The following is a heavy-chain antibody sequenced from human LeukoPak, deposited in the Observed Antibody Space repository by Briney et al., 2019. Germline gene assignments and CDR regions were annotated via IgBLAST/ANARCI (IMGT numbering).Heavy chain of an antibody. Sequence: SETLSLTCTVSGGSISSGGYYWSWIRQHPGKGLEWIGYIYYSGSTYYNPSLKSRVTISVDTSKNQFSLKLSSVTAADTAVYYCAREVRGVRGARFDYRGQGTLVTVSS. CDR2: IYYSGST. J-gene: IGHJ4*02. D-gene: IGHD3-10*01. CDR1: GGSISSGGYY. V-gene: IGHV4-31*03. CDR3: AREVRGVRGARFDY.